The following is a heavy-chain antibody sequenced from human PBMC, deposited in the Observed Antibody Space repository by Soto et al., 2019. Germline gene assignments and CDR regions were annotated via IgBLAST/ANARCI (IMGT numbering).Heavy chain of an antibody. V-gene: IGHV3-30-3*01. Sequence: GGSLRLSCAASGFTFSSYAMHWVRQAPGKGLEWVAVISYDGSNKYYADSVKGRFTISRDNSKNTLYLQMNSLRAEDTAVYYCASLYSSSWYGYYYYGMDVWGQGTTVTVSS. CDR2: ISYDGSNK. CDR3: ASLYSSSWYGYYYYGMDV. D-gene: IGHD6-13*01. J-gene: IGHJ6*02. CDR1: GFTFSSYA.